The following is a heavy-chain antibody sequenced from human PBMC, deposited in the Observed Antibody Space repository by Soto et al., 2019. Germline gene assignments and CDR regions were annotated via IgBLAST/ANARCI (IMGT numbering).Heavy chain of an antibody. CDR3: GREVKTTFGPETSSGHFDS. Sequence: EVQMLASGGGLGQPGGSLRLSCAASGFKFSNYAMSWVRQAPGKGLEWVSLISATGGGTYYADSVKGRFTISRDNFKNTLVLEANSLTREDTAVYYCGREVKTTFGPETSSGHFDSWGQGTLLTVSS. J-gene: IGHJ4*02. CDR2: ISATGGGT. CDR1: GFKFSNYA. D-gene: IGHD3-3*01. V-gene: IGHV3-23*01.